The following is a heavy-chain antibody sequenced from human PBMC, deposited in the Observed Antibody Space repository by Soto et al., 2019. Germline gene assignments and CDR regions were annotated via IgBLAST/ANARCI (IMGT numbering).Heavy chain of an antibody. CDR1: GGIFSTYA. CDR3: ARDRDDYGSGNYYNRIDF. D-gene: IGHD3-10*01. J-gene: IGHJ4*02. Sequence: QVQLVQSGAEVKKPGSSVKVSCKASGGIFSTYAISWLRQAPGQGLEWMGGIIPLFGTPNYAQRSQGRVTMTADASAMTACMGLSRLRSEDTAVYYCARDRDDYGSGNYYNRIDFWGQGTLVTVSS. V-gene: IGHV1-69*01. CDR2: IIPLFGTP.